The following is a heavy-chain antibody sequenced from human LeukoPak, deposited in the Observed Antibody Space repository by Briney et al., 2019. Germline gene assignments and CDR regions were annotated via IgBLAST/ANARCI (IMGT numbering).Heavy chain of an antibody. D-gene: IGHD6-6*01. V-gene: IGHV3-33*06. J-gene: IGHJ4*02. CDR3: AKESIAARPEKSPFDY. Sequence: GRSLRLSCAASGFTFSSYGMHWVRQAPGKGLEWVAVIWYDGSNKYYADSVKGRFTISRDNSKNTLYLQMNSLRAEDTAVYYCAKESIAARPEKSPFDYWDQGTLVTVSS. CDR2: IWYDGSNK. CDR1: GFTFSSYG.